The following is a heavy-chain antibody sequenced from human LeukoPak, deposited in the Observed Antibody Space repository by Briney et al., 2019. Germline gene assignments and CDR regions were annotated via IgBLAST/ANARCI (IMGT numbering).Heavy chain of an antibody. CDR1: GGSISSYY. Sequence: PSETLSLTCTVPGGSISSYYWSWIRQPPGKGLEWIGYIYDSGSTNYNPSLKSRVTISVDTSKNQFSLKLSSVTAADTAVYYCARNYGSGSYYNKIYFDYWGQGTLVTVSS. CDR3: ARNYGSGSYYNKIYFDY. V-gene: IGHV4-59*01. D-gene: IGHD3-10*01. CDR2: IYDSGST. J-gene: IGHJ4*02.